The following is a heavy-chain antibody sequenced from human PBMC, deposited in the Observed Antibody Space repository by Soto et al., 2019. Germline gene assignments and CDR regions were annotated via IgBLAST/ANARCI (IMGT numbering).Heavy chain of an antibody. V-gene: IGHV1-8*02. CDR2: MNPNSGNT. CDR3: ARGPHFDWLYDY. Sequence: ASVKVSCKASGYTFTSYDINWVRQATGQGLEGMGWMNPNSGNTGYAQKFQGRVTMTRNTSISTAYMELSSLRSEDTAVYYCARGPHFDWLYDYWGQGTLVTAPQ. D-gene: IGHD3-9*01. CDR1: GYTFTSYD. J-gene: IGHJ4*02.